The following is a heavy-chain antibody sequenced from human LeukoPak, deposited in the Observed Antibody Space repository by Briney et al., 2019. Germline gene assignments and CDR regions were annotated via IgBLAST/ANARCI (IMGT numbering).Heavy chain of an antibody. J-gene: IGHJ3*02. D-gene: IGHD5-18*01. CDR1: GGTFSSYA. CDR3: ARKHLDVDTAMTDAFDI. CDR2: IIPILGIA. V-gene: IGHV1-69*04. Sequence: SVKVSCKASGGTFSSYAISWVRQAPGQGLEWMGRIIPILGIANYAQKFQDRVTITADKSTSTAYMELSSLRPEDTAVYYCARKHLDVDTAMTDAFDIWGQGTMVTVSS.